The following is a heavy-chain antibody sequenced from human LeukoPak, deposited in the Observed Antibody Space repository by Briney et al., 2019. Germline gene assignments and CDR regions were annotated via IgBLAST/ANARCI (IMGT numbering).Heavy chain of an antibody. D-gene: IGHD2/OR15-2a*01. J-gene: IGHJ4*02. CDR3: GKSMAEYCDSTIDN. V-gene: IGHV3-23*01. CDR2: ISGRGRNT. CDR1: GFTFNSYA. Sequence: GGSLRLSCAASGFTFNSYAMNWVRQAPGKGLEWVSAISGRGRNTYYADYVRGRSTISRDNSKSMVLLQMNSLRAEDTAVYYCGKSMAEYCDSTIDNWGQGTLVTVSS.